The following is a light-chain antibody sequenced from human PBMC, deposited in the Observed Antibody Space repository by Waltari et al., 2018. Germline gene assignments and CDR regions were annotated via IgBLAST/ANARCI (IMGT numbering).Light chain of an antibody. CDR3: QQYNNWPAIT. CDR2: CAS. J-gene: IGKJ5*01. V-gene: IGKV3D-15*01. CDR1: QSVSSN. Sequence: EIVMTQSPVTLSVSPGERATLFCRASQSVSSNLVWYQHKPGHAPRLLIYCASTRATGSPDMFSGSGSGTEFTLTISSLQSEDFAVYYCQQYNNWPAITFGQGTRLEIK.